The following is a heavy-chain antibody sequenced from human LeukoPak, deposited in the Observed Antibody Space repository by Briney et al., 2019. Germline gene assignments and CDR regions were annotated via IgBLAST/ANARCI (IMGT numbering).Heavy chain of an antibody. CDR1: GFTFSSYA. CDR2: ISGSGGST. V-gene: IGHV3-23*01. D-gene: IGHD1-26*01. Sequence: GGSLRLSCAASGFTFSSYAMSWVRQAPGKGLEWVSAISGSGGSTYYADSVKGRFTISRDNSKNTLYLQMNSLRAEDTAVYYCAKGDGGSYYVGSVDYWGQGTLVTVSS. CDR3: AKGDGGSYYVGSVDY. J-gene: IGHJ4*02.